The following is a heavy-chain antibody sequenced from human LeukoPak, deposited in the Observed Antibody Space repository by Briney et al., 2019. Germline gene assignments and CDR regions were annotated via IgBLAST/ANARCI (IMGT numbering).Heavy chain of an antibody. D-gene: IGHD1-14*01. CDR3: ARGRGLITSGFDY. CDR2: INHSGST. V-gene: IGHV4-34*01. Sequence: PSETLSLTCAVYGGSFSGYYWSWIRQPPGKGLEWIGEINHSGSTNYNPSLKSRVTISVDTSKNQFSLKLSSVTAADTAVYYCARGRGLITSGFDYWGQGTLVTVSS. CDR1: GGSFSGYY. J-gene: IGHJ4*02.